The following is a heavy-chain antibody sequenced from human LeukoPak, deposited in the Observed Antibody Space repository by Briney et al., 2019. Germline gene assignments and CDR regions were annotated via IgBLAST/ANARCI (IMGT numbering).Heavy chain of an antibody. CDR1: GGSISSNNW. Sequence: SGTLSLTCAVSGGSISSNNWWGWVRQPPGKGLEWIGEIYHSGSPNYNPSLKSRVTISVDKSRNHFSLNLSSVTAADTAVYYCARVNVNNWHSCDYWGQGTLVTVSS. V-gene: IGHV4-4*02. CDR3: ARVNVNNWHSCDY. J-gene: IGHJ4*02. CDR2: IYHSGSP. D-gene: IGHD1-1*01.